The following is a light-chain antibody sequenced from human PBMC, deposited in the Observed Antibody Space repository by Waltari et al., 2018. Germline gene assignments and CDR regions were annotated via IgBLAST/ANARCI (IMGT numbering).Light chain of an antibody. Sequence: QSALTQPPSASGSPGQSVTISCTGSSSDVGAYHFVSWYKHHPGEAPQLIIYEVNKRPAGVPERFPGSKSGNAASLTVSGLQAEDEADDFCGSYAGNNNFVVFGGGTKLTVL. J-gene: IGLJ2*01. CDR3: GSYAGNNNFVV. V-gene: IGLV2-8*01. CDR1: SSDVGAYHF. CDR2: EVN.